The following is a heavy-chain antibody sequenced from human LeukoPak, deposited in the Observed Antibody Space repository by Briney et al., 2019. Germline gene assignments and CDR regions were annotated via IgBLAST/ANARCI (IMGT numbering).Heavy chain of an antibody. J-gene: IGHJ4*02. CDR2: IFSGGST. Sequence: GGSLRLSCAASGLSVTNTYMNWVRQAPGKGXXWVSVIFSGGSTYYTDSVKGRFTISRDNSKNTLYLQMNSLRVEDTAVYYCAGGNFGNLPFDYWGQGTLVTVSS. D-gene: IGHD4-23*01. CDR3: AGGNFGNLPFDY. V-gene: IGHV3-53*01. CDR1: GLSVTNTY.